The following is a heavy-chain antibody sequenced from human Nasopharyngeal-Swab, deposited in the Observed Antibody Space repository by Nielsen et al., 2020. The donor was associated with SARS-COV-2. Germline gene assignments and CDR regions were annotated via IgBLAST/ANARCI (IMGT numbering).Heavy chain of an antibody. Sequence: ESLKISCAASRFTFSRYGMSWVRQAPGKGLEWVSTISGSGGYTYYADSVKGRFTISRDNSKNTLYLQMNSLRVEDTAIYYCARGAFEYSSSWYDPYYFDYWGQGTLVTVSS. V-gene: IGHV3-23*01. J-gene: IGHJ4*02. CDR3: ARGAFEYSSSWYDPYYFDY. D-gene: IGHD6-19*01. CDR2: ISGSGGYT. CDR1: RFTFSRYG.